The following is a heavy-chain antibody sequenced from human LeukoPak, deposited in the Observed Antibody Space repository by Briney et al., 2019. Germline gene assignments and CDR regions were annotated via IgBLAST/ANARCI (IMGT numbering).Heavy chain of an antibody. CDR3: ARDGYSSSHYYYYYGMDV. V-gene: IGHV3-30-3*01. Sequence: PGGSLRLSCAASGFTFSSYAMHWVRQAPGKGLEWVAVISYDGSNKYYADSVKGRFTISRDNSKNTLYLQMNSLRAEDTAGYYCARDGYSSSHYYYYYGMDVWGQGTTVTVSS. CDR2: ISYDGSNK. J-gene: IGHJ6*02. CDR1: GFTFSSYA. D-gene: IGHD6-6*01.